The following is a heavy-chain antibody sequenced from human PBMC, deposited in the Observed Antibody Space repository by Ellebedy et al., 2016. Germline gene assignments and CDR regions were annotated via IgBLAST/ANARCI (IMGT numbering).Heavy chain of an antibody. J-gene: IGHJ3*02. CDR1: GFTFDDYA. V-gene: IGHV3-21*01. Sequence: GESLKISCAASGFTFDDYAMHWVRHVPGKGLEWVSAISGSGGSIYYADSVKGRFTISRDNAKNSLYLQMNSLRAEDTAVYYCARDWGGDPDAFDIWGQGTMVTVSS. CDR3: ARDWGGDPDAFDI. CDR2: ISGSGGSI. D-gene: IGHD2-21*01.